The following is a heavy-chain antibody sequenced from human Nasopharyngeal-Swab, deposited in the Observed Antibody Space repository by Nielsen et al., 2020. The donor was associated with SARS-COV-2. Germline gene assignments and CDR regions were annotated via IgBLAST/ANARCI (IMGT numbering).Heavy chain of an antibody. CDR3: ARPPSTQYYYYGMDV. CDR1: GYMFSNYW. Sequence: GESLKISCKGSGYMFSNYWIGWVRQMPGKGLEWMGIIYPGDSDTRYSPSFQGQVTISADKSISTAYLQWSSLKASDTAMYYCARPPSTQYYYYGMDVWGQGTTVTVSS. J-gene: IGHJ6*02. V-gene: IGHV5-51*01. CDR2: IYPGDSDT. D-gene: IGHD2-2*01.